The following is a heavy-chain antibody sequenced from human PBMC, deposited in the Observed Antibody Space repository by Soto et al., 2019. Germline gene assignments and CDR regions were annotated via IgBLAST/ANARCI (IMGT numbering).Heavy chain of an antibody. D-gene: IGHD6-19*01. V-gene: IGHV3-30-3*01. Sequence: GGSLRLSCAASGFMFSTYAMHWVRQAPGKGLEWVAVISYDGSDIYYGDSGKGRFTISRDNSRNTLYLEMNSLQTEDTAVFYCARDQGRTVTRGDWFDPWGQRTLVTV. CDR1: GFMFSTYA. J-gene: IGHJ5*02. CDR2: ISYDGSDI. CDR3: ARDQGRTVTRGDWFDP.